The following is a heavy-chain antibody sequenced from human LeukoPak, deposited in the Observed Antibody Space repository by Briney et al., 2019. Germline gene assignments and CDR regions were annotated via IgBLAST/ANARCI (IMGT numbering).Heavy chain of an antibody. Sequence: GESLKISCKGSGYSFTKNWIGWVRQMPGKGLEWMGIIYPPDSDTRYGRSFQGQVTISVDESITTAYLQWSSLKASDTAMYYCARSSSYSPYYFDSWGQGTPVTVSS. CDR1: GYSFTKNW. V-gene: IGHV5-51*01. CDR3: ARSSSYSPYYFDS. J-gene: IGHJ4*02. D-gene: IGHD3-22*01. CDR2: IYPPDSDT.